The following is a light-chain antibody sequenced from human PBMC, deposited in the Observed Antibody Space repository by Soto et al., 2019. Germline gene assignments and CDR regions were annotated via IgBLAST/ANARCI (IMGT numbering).Light chain of an antibody. Sequence: EIVMTQSPATLSVSPGERATLSCRASQSVSSNLAWYQQKPGQAPRLLIYGASTRATGIPARFSGSGSGTEFTLTVSILQSEEFAVYYCQQYNNWPLTFGGGTKVEIK. J-gene: IGKJ4*01. CDR3: QQYNNWPLT. CDR1: QSVSSN. V-gene: IGKV3-15*01. CDR2: GAS.